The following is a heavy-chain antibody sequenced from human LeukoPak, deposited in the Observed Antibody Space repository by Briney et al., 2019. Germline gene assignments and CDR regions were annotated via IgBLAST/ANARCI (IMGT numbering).Heavy chain of an antibody. CDR2: ITGNSNYI. CDR3: ARDRVSGSGSIDY. D-gene: IGHD3-10*01. CDR1: GLTFSSYA. J-gene: IGHJ4*02. Sequence: GGSLRLSCAASGLTFSSYAMHWVRQAPGKGLEWVSFITGNSNYIYYADSAKGRFTISRDNAKNSLYLQMNSLRVEDTAVYYCARDRVSGSGSIDYWGQGTLVTVSS. V-gene: IGHV3-21*01.